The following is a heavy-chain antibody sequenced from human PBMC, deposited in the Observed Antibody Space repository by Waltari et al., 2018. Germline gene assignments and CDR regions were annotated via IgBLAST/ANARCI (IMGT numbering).Heavy chain of an antibody. Sequence: EVQLLASGGKLIQPGGSLRLSCEGSGTIFGDHVLGWVRQAPGKALELISSIAPFYSTFYAESLMGRVMISRDDSRSTVFLQFNSLRVDDTAVYFCAQYDHGSYKPPLRYWGRGTLVTVSS. V-gene: IGHV3-23*05. CDR1: GTIFGDHV. CDR2: IAPFYST. CDR3: AQYDHGSYKPPLRY. J-gene: IGHJ4*02. D-gene: IGHD3-16*01.